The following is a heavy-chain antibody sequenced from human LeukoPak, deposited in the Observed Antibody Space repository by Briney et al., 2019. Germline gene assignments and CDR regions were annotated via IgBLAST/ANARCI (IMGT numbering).Heavy chain of an antibody. V-gene: IGHV3-23*01. Sequence: GGSLRLSCAASGFTFSNYAMSWVRQAPGKGLEWVSIISGSGDNTHYADSVKGWFTISRDNSKNTLYLQMKTLRAEDTAIYYCARRGWLINFDYWGQGTLVTVSS. CDR2: ISGSGDNT. J-gene: IGHJ4*02. D-gene: IGHD5-12*01. CDR1: GFTFSNYA. CDR3: ARRGWLINFDY.